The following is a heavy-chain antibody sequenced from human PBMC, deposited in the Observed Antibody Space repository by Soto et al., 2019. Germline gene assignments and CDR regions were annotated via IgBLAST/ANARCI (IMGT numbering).Heavy chain of an antibody. V-gene: IGHV3-74*01. Sequence: GGSLRLSCAASGFTFSSYWMYWVRQAPGKGLVWVSRTNSDGSDTSYADSVKGRFTISRDNSKNTLYLQMNSLRAEDTAVYYCARGFRGGDADWFDPWGQGTLVTVSS. CDR2: TNSDGSDT. D-gene: IGHD2-21*02. CDR1: GFTFSSYW. CDR3: ARGFRGGDADWFDP. J-gene: IGHJ5*02.